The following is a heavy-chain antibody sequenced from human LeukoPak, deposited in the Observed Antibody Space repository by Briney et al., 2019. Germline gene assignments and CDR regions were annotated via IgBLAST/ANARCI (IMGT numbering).Heavy chain of an antibody. CDR2: LSASGDGT. V-gene: IGHV3-23*01. D-gene: IGHD3-3*01. CDR1: GFTFSSYA. J-gene: IGHJ6*02. CDR3: AKALHSYYDFWSGYFIKDYGMDV. Sequence: PGGSLRLSCAASGFTFSSYAMSWVRQAAGKGLEWVSALSASGDGTYYAGSVKGRFTISRDNSKNTLYLQMNSLRAEDTAVYYCAKALHSYYDFWSGYFIKDYGMDVWGQGTTVTVSS.